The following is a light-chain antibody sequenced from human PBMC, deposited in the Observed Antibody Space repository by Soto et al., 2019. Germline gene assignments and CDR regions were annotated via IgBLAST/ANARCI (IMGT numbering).Light chain of an antibody. V-gene: IGKV3-20*01. CDR3: QQYCSSPYT. J-gene: IGKJ2*01. CDR2: GAS. CDR1: QSVSSSY. Sequence: EIVLTQSPGTLSLSPGERATLSCRASQSVSSSYLAWYQQKPGQAPRLIIYGASDRATGIPDRFSGSGSGTDFTLTISRLEPEDFAVYYCQQYCSSPYTFGQGTKLEIK.